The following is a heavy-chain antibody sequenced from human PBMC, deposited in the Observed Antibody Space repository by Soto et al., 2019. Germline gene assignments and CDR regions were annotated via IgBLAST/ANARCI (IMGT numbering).Heavy chain of an antibody. CDR2: LYNAERT. Sequence: SETLSLTCTVSGGSVSNHYWSWIRQPAGKGLEWLGRLYNAERTNYNPSLKSRVTMSMDTSKNQFSLKLTSVTAADTAVYFCAREPLAHSYFDFWGQGTPVTV. J-gene: IGHJ4*02. V-gene: IGHV4-4*07. CDR3: AREPLAHSYFDF. CDR1: GGSVSNHY.